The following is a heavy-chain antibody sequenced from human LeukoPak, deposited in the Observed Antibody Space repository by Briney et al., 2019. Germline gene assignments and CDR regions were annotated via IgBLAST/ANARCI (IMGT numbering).Heavy chain of an antibody. CDR3: ARQTGVGLFILP. J-gene: IGHJ4*02. Sequence: SETLSLTCAVSGDSISTSNSYWVWIRRPPGKGLEGVGSIYYSGNTYYNPSLKSPVTISVDTSKIQFSLKLTSVTAADTAVYYCARQTGVGLFILPGGQGTLVTVSS. CDR1: GDSISTSNSY. CDR2: IYYSGNT. D-gene: IGHD3-3*01. V-gene: IGHV4-39*01.